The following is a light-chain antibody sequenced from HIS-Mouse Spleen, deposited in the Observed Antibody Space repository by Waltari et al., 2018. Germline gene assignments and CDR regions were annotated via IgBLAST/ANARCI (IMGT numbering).Light chain of an antibody. V-gene: IGKV3-11*01. CDR2: DAS. CDR3: QQRSNWPYT. CDR1: QSVSSY. J-gene: IGKJ2*01. Sequence: EIVLTQSPATLSLSPGERATLSCRASQSVSSYLAWYQQKPGQAPRLLIYDASNRATGIPARFSGSGSGTDFTFTMSSLEPEDFAVYYCQQRSNWPYTFGQGTKLEIK.